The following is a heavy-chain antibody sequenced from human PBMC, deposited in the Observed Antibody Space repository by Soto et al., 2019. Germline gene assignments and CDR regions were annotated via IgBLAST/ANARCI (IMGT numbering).Heavy chain of an antibody. D-gene: IGHD7-27*01. V-gene: IGHV4-34*01. Sequence: SETLSLTCAVYGGSFSGYYWSWIRQPPGKGLEWIGEINHSGSTNYNPSLKSRVTISVDTSKNQFSLKLSSVTAADTAVYYCARGLGANWGAFVWGQGTLVTVSS. CDR2: INHSGST. CDR1: GGSFSGYY. J-gene: IGHJ4*02. CDR3: ARGLGANWGAFV.